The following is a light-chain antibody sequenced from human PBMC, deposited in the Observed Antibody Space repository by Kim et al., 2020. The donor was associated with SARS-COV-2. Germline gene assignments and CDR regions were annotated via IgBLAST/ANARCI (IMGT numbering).Light chain of an antibody. J-gene: IGKJ1*01. CDR1: QSFSSW. CDR2: DAS. CDR3: LQYNTYSRT. Sequence: DIQMTQSPSTLSASVGDRVTITCRASQSFSSWLAWYQQKPGKAPKLLIYDASILESGVPARFSGSGSGTEFTLTISRLQPDDFAIYYCLQYNTYSRTFGQGTKVDIK. V-gene: IGKV1-5*01.